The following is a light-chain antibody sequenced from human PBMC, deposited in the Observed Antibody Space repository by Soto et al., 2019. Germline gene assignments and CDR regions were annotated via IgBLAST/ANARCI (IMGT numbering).Light chain of an antibody. CDR3: QQYHRYSWT. CDR2: DAS. V-gene: IGKV1-5*01. J-gene: IGKJ1*01. Sequence: DIRMTQSPSTLSTSVGDRVTITCRASQNIRGWLAWYQQKPGKAPKLLIYDASTLESGVPSRFSGSGSGTVFTLTISSLQPDDFATYYCQQYHRYSWTFGQGTTVAIK. CDR1: QNIRGW.